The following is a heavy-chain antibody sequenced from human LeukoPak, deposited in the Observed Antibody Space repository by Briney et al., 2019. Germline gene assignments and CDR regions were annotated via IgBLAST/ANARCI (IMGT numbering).Heavy chain of an antibody. CDR1: GGTFSSYA. Sequence: GSSVKVSCKASGGTFSSYAISWERQAPGQGLEWMGGIIPIFGTANYAQKFQGRVTITADESTSTAYMELSSLRSEDTAVYYCARAAYDQLLSYNWFDPWGQGTLVTVSS. CDR2: IIPIFGTA. V-gene: IGHV1-69*01. D-gene: IGHD2-2*01. J-gene: IGHJ5*02. CDR3: ARAAYDQLLSYNWFDP.